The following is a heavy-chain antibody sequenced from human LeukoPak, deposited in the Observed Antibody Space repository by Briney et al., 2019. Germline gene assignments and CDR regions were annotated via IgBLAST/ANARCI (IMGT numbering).Heavy chain of an antibody. CDR2: INHSGST. J-gene: IGHJ4*02. Sequence: PSETLSLTCAVYGGSFSGYYWSWIRQPPGKGLEWIGEINHSGSTNYNPSLKSRVTISVDTSKNQFSLKLSSVTAADTAVYYCARERVGWELAYFDYWGQGTLVTVSS. V-gene: IGHV4-34*01. D-gene: IGHD1-26*01. CDR3: ARERVGWELAYFDY. CDR1: GGSFSGYY.